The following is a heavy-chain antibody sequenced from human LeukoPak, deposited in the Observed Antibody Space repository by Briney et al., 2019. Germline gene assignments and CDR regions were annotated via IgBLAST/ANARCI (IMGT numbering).Heavy chain of an antibody. CDR1: GFTFSNYW. D-gene: IGHD2-2*01. CDR3: ARYCSMSCPEYYFDY. V-gene: IGHV3-7*01. Sequence: GGSLRLSCAASGFTFSNYWMSWVRQAPGNGLEWVANIRQDGSEKNYVDSVKGRFTISRDNAKNLLYLQMNSLRAEDTAVYYCARYCSMSCPEYYFDYWGQGTLVTVSS. CDR2: IRQDGSEK. J-gene: IGHJ4*02.